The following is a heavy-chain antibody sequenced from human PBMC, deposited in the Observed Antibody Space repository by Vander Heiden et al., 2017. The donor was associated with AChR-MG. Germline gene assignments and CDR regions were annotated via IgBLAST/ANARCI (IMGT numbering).Heavy chain of an antibody. CDR2: ISWNSGSI. CDR1: GFTFDDYA. V-gene: IGHV3-9*01. D-gene: IGHD2-2*01. CDR3: AKVRGCSSTSCYHYFDY. Sequence: EVQLVESGGGLVQPGRSLRLSCAASGFTFDDYAMHWVRQAPGKGLEWVSGISWNSGSIGYADSVKGRFTISRDNAKNSLYLQMNSLRAEDTALYYCAKVRGCSSTSCYHYFDYWGQGTLVTVSS. J-gene: IGHJ4*02.